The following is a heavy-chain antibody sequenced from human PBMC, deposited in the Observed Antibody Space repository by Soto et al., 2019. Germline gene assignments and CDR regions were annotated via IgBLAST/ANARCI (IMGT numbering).Heavy chain of an antibody. V-gene: IGHV3-64D*06. D-gene: IGHD2-15*01. CDR3: VKDVVVVAASYAFDI. CDR1: GFTFSSYA. CDR2: ISSNGGST. J-gene: IGHJ3*02. Sequence: EVQLVESGGGLVQPGGSLRLSCSASGFTFSSYAMHWVRQAPGKGLEYVSAISSNGGSTYYADSVKGRFTISRDNSKNTLYLQMSSLRAEDTAVYYCVKDVVVVAASYAFDIWGQGTMVTVSS.